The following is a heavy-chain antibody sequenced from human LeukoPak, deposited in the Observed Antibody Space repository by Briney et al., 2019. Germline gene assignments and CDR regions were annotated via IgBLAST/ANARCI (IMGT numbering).Heavy chain of an antibody. Sequence: SETLSLTCAVYGGSFSGYYWSWIRQPPGKGLEWIGEINHSGSTNYNPSLKSRVTISVDTSKNQFSLKLSSVTAADTAVYYCARARKYYDFWSDYYQDNWFDPWGQGTLVTVSS. D-gene: IGHD3-3*01. CDR2: INHSGST. CDR1: GGSFSGYY. J-gene: IGHJ5*02. V-gene: IGHV4-34*01. CDR3: ARARKYYDFWSDYYQDNWFDP.